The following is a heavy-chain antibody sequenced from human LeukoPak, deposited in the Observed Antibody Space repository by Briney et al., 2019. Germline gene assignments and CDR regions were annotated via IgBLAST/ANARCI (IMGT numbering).Heavy chain of an antibody. CDR2: ISSSSSYI. V-gene: IGHV3-21*01. Sequence: GGSLRLSCAASGFTFSSYSMNWVRQAPGKGLEWVSSISSSSSYIYYADSVKGRFTISRDNAKNSLYPQMNSLRAEDTAVYYCATRQLPVYYYYGMDVWGQGTTVTVSS. J-gene: IGHJ6*02. CDR3: ATRQLPVYYYYGMDV. D-gene: IGHD2-2*01. CDR1: GFTFSSYS.